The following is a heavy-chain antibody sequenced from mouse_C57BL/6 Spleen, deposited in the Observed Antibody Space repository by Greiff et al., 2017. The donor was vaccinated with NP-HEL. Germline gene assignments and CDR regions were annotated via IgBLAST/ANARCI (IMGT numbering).Heavy chain of an antibody. CDR1: GYTFTSYW. J-gene: IGHJ3*01. CDR2: IYPSDSET. CDR3: ARREVGPFAY. V-gene: IGHV1-61*01. Sequence: QVQLQQPGAELVRPGSSVKLSCKASGYTFTSYWMDWVKQRPGQGLEWIGNIYPSDSETHYNQKFKDKATLTVDKSSSTAYMQLSSLTSEDSAVYYCARREVGPFAYWGQGTLVTVSA. D-gene: IGHD1-3*01.